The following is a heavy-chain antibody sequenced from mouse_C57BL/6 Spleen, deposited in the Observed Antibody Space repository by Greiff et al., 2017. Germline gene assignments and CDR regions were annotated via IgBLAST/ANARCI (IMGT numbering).Heavy chain of an antibody. V-gene: IGHV3-1*01. Sequence: VQLKESGPGMVKPSQSLSLTCTVTGYSITSGYDWHWIRHFPGNKLEWMGYISYSGSTNYNPSLKSRISITHDTSKNHFFLKLNSVTTEDTATYYCAREGGNPYAMDYWGQGTSVTVSS. CDR3: AREGGNPYAMDY. D-gene: IGHD2-1*01. CDR1: GYSITSGYD. J-gene: IGHJ4*01. CDR2: ISYSGST.